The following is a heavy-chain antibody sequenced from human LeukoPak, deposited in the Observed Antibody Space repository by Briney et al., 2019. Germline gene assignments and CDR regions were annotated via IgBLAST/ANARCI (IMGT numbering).Heavy chain of an antibody. Sequence: SETLSLTCTVSGGSISSYYWSWIRQPAGKGLEWIGRFYTSGSTNYNPSLKSRVTMSVDTSKNQFSLKLSSVTAADTAVYYCARDRLDTAMVTPFDYWGQGTLVTVSS. V-gene: IGHV4-4*07. CDR1: GGSISSYY. J-gene: IGHJ4*02. D-gene: IGHD5-18*01. CDR2: FYTSGST. CDR3: ARDRLDTAMVTPFDY.